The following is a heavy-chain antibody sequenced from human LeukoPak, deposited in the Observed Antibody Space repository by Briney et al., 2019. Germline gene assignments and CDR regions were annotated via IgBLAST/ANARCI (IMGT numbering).Heavy chain of an antibody. J-gene: IGHJ5*02. CDR3: ARGRALRYFDPHVEYALHWFDP. Sequence: GASVKVSCKASDYTFTSYGISWVRQAPGQGLEWMGWISAYNGNTNYAQKLQGRVTMTTDTSTSTAYMELRSLRSDDTAVYYCARGRALRYFDPHVEYALHWFDPWGQGTLVTVSS. V-gene: IGHV1-18*01. CDR2: ISAYNGNT. CDR1: DYTFTSYG. D-gene: IGHD3-9*01.